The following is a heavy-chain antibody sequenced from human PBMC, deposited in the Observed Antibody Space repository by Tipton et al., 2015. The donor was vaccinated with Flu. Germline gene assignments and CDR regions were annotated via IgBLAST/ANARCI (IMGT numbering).Heavy chain of an antibody. CDR2: INHSGST. CDR3: ARVEGYCTNGVCYSRWYFDL. V-gene: IGHV4-38-2*02. Sequence: TLSLTCTVSGDSIRSDYYWAWIRQPPGRGLEWIGNINHSGSTHHNPSLKSRVTVSVDTSKNQFSLRLSSVTAADTAVYYCARVEGYCTNGVCYSRWYFDLWGRGTLVTVSS. J-gene: IGHJ2*01. D-gene: IGHD2-8*01. CDR1: GDSIRSDYY.